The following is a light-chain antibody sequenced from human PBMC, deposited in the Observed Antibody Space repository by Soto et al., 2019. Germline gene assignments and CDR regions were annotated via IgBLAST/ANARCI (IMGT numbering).Light chain of an antibody. Sequence: DIQMTQSPSTLSASVGARVPITCRASQSISSWLAWYQQKPGKAPKLLIHDASSLESGAPSRFSGSGSGTEFTLTISSLQPDDFATYYCQQYNSYSGTFGQGTKV. CDR1: QSISSW. CDR3: QQYNSYSGT. V-gene: IGKV1-5*01. J-gene: IGKJ1*01. CDR2: DAS.